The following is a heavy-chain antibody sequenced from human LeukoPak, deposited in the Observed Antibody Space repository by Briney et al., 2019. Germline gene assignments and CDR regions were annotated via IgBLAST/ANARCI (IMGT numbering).Heavy chain of an antibody. J-gene: IGHJ4*02. CDR3: ARDGHRRYYYESSDYRFDY. D-gene: IGHD3-22*01. Sequence: ASVKVSCKASGYTFTSYGLSWVRQAPGQGLEWMGWISGYNGNANYAQKFQGRVTMTTDTSTSTAYMELRSLRSDDTAVYYCARDGHRRYYYESSDYRFDYWGRGTLVTVSS. CDR1: GYTFTSYG. CDR2: ISGYNGNA. V-gene: IGHV1-18*01.